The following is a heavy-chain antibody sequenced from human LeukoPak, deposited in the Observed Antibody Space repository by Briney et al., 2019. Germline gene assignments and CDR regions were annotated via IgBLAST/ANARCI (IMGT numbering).Heavy chain of an antibody. CDR2: ISAYNGNT. CDR3: ARICPREGAKSKSLDY. V-gene: IGHV1-18*01. J-gene: IGHJ4*02. CDR1: GYTFTSYG. Sequence: ASVKVSCKASGYTFTSYGISWVRQAPGQGLEWMGWISAYNGNTNYAQKLQGRVTMTTDTPTSTAYMELRSLRSDDTAVYYCARICPREGAKSKSLDYWGQGTLVTVSS.